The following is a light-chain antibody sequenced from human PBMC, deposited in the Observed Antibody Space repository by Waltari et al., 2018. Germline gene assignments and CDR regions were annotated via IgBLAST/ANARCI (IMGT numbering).Light chain of an antibody. V-gene: IGLV1-47*01. J-gene: IGLJ2*01. CDR1: NYNIGNNY. CDR2: RNK. CDR3: ASWDGSLGGVI. Sequence: QSVLSQPPSASGTPGQRVTISCSGTNYNIGNNYVYWYHQLPGTAPILLIYRNKARPSGVPDRCSGSKSGTSASVAISGLRSEDEAHYYCASWDGSLGGVIFGGGTKLTVL.